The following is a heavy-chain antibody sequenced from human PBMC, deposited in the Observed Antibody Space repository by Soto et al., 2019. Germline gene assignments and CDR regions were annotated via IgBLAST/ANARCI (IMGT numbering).Heavy chain of an antibody. J-gene: IGHJ5*02. Sequence: QVQLQQWGAGLLKPSETLSLTCAVYGGSFSGYYWSWIRQPPGKGLEWIGEINHSGSTNYNPSLKSRVTISVDTSKNQFSLKLGSVTAADTAVYYCARKEGCSGGSCYSPQAWFDPWGQGTLVTVSS. D-gene: IGHD2-15*01. CDR1: GGSFSGYY. CDR3: ARKEGCSGGSCYSPQAWFDP. CDR2: INHSGST. V-gene: IGHV4-34*01.